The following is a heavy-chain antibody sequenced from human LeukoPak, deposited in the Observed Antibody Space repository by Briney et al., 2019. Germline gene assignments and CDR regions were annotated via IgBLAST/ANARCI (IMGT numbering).Heavy chain of an antibody. J-gene: IGHJ4*02. D-gene: IGHD1-26*01. CDR3: ARVMGGSYYFDY. Sequence: SVKVSCKASVGTFSSYAIRWVRQAPGQGLEWMGGIIPIFGTANYAQKFQGRVTITADESTSTAYMELSSLRSEDTAVYYCARVMGGSYYFDYWGQGTLVTVSS. CDR1: VGTFSSYA. V-gene: IGHV1-69*13. CDR2: IIPIFGTA.